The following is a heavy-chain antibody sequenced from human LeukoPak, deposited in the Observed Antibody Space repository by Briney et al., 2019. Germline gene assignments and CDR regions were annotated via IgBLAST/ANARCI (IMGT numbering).Heavy chain of an antibody. CDR3: AKSRSGAPTYYDILTGYYNGELVVDAFDI. V-gene: IGHV3-21*01. CDR1: GFTFSSYS. D-gene: IGHD3-9*01. CDR2: ISSSSSYI. J-gene: IGHJ3*02. Sequence: PGGSLRLSCAASGFTFSSYSMNWVRQAPGKGLEWVSSISSSSSYIYYADSVKGRFTISRDNAKNSLYLQMNSLRAEDTAVYYCAKSRSGAPTYYDILTGYYNGELVVDAFDIWGQGTMVTVSS.